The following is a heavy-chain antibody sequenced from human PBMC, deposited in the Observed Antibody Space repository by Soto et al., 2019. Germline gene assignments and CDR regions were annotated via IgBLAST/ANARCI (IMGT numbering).Heavy chain of an antibody. CDR1: GYSISSGYY. CDR2: IYHSGST. D-gene: IGHD3-10*01. J-gene: IGHJ6*02. CDR3: ERVGGYGMDV. V-gene: IGHV4-38-2*01. Sequence: PSETLSLTCAVSGYSISSGYYCGWIRQPPGKGLECIVSIYHSGSTYYKPSLKSRVTISVETSKNQFYLKLRSVTAADTAVYYCERVGGYGMDVWGQGTTVTVSS.